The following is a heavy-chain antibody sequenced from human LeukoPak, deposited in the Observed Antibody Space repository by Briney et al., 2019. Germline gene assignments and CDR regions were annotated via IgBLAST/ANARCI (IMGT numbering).Heavy chain of an antibody. V-gene: IGHV3-11*01. Sequence: PGGSLRLSCAASGFTVSGNYMSWIRQAPGKGLEWVSYISSSGSTIYYADSVKGRFTISRDNAKNSLYLQMNSLRAEDTAVYYCARDNRGPYYDFWSGYWGSGAYDYWGQGTLVTVSS. CDR2: ISSSGSTI. J-gene: IGHJ4*02. D-gene: IGHD3-3*01. CDR1: GFTVSGNY. CDR3: ARDNRGPYYDFWSGYWGSGAYDY.